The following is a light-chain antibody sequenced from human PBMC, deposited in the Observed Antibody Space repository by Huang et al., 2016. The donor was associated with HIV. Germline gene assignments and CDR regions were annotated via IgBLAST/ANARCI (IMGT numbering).Light chain of an antibody. Sequence: DIQLTQSPSSVSASVGDNVTITCRASQRINTYLNWYQQKPGKAPKLLIHAASNLQSGVPSRFSGSGSGTDFTLTISSLQPEDFATYYCQHSFRPLFTFGPGTKVDIK. CDR2: AAS. J-gene: IGKJ3*01. CDR1: QRINTY. CDR3: QHSFRPLFT. V-gene: IGKV1-39*01.